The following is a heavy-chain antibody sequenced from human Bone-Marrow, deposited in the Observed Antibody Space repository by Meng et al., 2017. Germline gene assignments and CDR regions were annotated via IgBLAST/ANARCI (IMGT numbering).Heavy chain of an antibody. CDR3: ARQLYGSGSYSPLPY. Sequence: QVQLVTSGAEAKKPGALVKVSCKTSGYTFTDYYVHWVRQAPGQGLEWMGRINPNTGVTKYIQKFQGRVLMTRDTSIRTAYMEVNRLRSDDTAVYYCARQLYGSGSYSPLPYWGQGTLVTVSS. D-gene: IGHD3-10*01. V-gene: IGHV1-2*06. J-gene: IGHJ4*01. CDR1: GYTFTDYY. CDR2: INPNTGVT.